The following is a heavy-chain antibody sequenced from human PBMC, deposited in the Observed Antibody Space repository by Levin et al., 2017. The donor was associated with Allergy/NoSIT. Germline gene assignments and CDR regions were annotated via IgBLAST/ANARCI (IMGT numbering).Heavy chain of an antibody. J-gene: IGHJ5*02. V-gene: IGHV3-23*01. CDR2: IGASGAST. CDR3: TRGAYGEHDL. D-gene: IGHD4-17*01. CDR1: GFTFSNYA. Sequence: GESLKISCAASGFTFSNYAMSWVRQAPGKGLDWVSAIGASGASTYYADSVKGRFTISRDNSKTMLYLQMDSLRAEDTAMYYCTRGAYGEHDLWGQGTLLTVSS.